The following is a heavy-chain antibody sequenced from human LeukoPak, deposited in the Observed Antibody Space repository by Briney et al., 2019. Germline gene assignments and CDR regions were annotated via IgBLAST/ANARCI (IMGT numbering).Heavy chain of an antibody. CDR2: IIPIFGTA. Sequence: ASVKVSCKASGGTFSSYAISWVRQAPGQGLEWMGGIIPIFGTANYAQKFQGRVTITADKSTSTAYMELSSLRSEDTAVYYCASTCRNQDWFDPWGQGTLVTVPS. V-gene: IGHV1-69*06. J-gene: IGHJ5*02. D-gene: IGHD1-14*01. CDR1: GGTFSSYA. CDR3: ASTCRNQDWFDP.